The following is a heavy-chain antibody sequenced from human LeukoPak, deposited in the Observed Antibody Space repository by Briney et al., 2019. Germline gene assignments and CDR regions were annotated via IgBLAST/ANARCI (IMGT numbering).Heavy chain of an antibody. V-gene: IGHV4-59*01. CDR2: IYYSGST. Sequence: SETLSLTCTVSGGSISSYYWSWIRQPPGKGLEWIGYIYYSGSTNYNPSLKSRVTISVDTSKNQFSLKLSSVTAADTAVYYCARVGLAAPGSYYYYYYMDVWGKGTTVTVSS. J-gene: IGHJ6*03. CDR3: ARVGLAAPGSYYYYYYMDV. CDR1: GGSISSYY. D-gene: IGHD3-3*02.